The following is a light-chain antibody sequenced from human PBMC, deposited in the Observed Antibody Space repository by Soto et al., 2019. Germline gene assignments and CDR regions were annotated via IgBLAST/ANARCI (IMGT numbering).Light chain of an antibody. CDR3: QQYYSYPLT. Sequence: EIVLTQSPGTLSLSPGERAALSFRASQTVTSSFLAWYQRKPGQAPRLLIYGASDRATGIPDRFSGSGSGTDFTLTISCLQSEDFATYYCQQYYSYPLTFGGGTKVDIK. CDR1: QTVTSSF. CDR2: GAS. V-gene: IGKV3-20*01. J-gene: IGKJ4*01.